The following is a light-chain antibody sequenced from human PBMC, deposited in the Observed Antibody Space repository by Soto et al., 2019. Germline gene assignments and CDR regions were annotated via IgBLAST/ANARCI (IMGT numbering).Light chain of an antibody. CDR2: GAS. V-gene: IGKV3-15*01. CDR3: QQYHKWPIT. Sequence: HSLPTISVSPREKDTLSCRASQSISINLAWYQQIPGQVPRLLIYGASTRATGIPARFSGSGSGTDFTLTITSLQSEDFALYYCQQYHKWPITFGQGTRLEIK. CDR1: QSISIN. J-gene: IGKJ5*01.